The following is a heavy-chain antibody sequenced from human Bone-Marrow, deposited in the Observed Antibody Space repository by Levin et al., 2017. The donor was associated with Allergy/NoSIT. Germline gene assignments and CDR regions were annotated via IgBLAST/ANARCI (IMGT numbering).Heavy chain of an antibody. CDR1: GFTFSSYW. J-gene: IGHJ3*02. Sequence: GGSLRLSCAASGFTFSSYWMSWVRQAPGKGLEWVANIKQDGSEKYYVDSVKGRFTISRDNAKNSLYLQMNSLRAEDTAVYYCATTTVTTNSDAFDIWGQGTMVTVSS. CDR2: IKQDGSEK. CDR3: ATTTVTTNSDAFDI. D-gene: IGHD4-17*01. V-gene: IGHV3-7*01.